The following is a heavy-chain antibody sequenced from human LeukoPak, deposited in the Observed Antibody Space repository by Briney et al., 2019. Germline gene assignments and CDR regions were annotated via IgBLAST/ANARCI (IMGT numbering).Heavy chain of an antibody. CDR2: ISSNGGST. D-gene: IGHD3-10*01. J-gene: IGHJ5*02. V-gene: IGHV3-64*01. Sequence: GGSLRLTCAASGFTFSGYAMHWVRQAPGKGLEYVSAISSNGGSTYYANSVKGRFTISRDNSKNTLYLQMGSLRAEDMAVYYCARSSGGSGSYYNTARYNWFDPWGQGTLVPVSS. CDR3: ARSSGGSGSYYNTARYNWFDP. CDR1: GFTFSGYA.